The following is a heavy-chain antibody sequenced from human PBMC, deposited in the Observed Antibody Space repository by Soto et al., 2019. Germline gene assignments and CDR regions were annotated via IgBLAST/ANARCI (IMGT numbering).Heavy chain of an antibody. J-gene: IGHJ4*02. CDR1: GLSLTTRPVG. CDR2: IYWDDDK. D-gene: IGHD1-1*01. Sequence: SGPTLVNPTQTLILTCSFSGLSLTTRPVGVAWIRQPPGKALEWLAVIYWDDDKRYSPSLRSRLTISKDTSKNQVVLSMTNMDPVDTATYYCAHRLGGFTWNDGYLDYWGQGTLVTVSS. V-gene: IGHV2-5*02. CDR3: AHRLGGFTWNDGYLDY.